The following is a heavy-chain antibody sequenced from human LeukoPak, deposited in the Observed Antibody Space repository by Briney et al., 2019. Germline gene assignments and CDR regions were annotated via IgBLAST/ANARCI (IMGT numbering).Heavy chain of an antibody. CDR3: TRSHTAMVPRRIGY. D-gene: IGHD5-18*01. CDR2: IRSKAYGGTT. Sequence: GGSLRLSCTASGFTFGDYAMSWVRQAPGKGLEWVGFIRSKAYGGTTEYAASVKGRFTISRDDSKSIAYLQMNSLKTEDTAVYYCTRSHTAMVPRRIGYWGQGTLVTVSS. J-gene: IGHJ4*02. CDR1: GFTFGDYA. V-gene: IGHV3-49*04.